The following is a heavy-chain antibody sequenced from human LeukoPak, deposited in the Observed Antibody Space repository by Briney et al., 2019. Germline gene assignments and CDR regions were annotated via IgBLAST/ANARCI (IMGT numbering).Heavy chain of an antibody. CDR1: GYSFTNYW. CDR2: IYPGDSNT. D-gene: IGHD2-2*01. CDR3: ARHWARYCSSTSCFVGIDY. V-gene: IGHV5-51*01. Sequence: GESLKISCKGSGYSFTNYWIGWVRQMPGKGLEWMGIIYPGDSNTRYSPSFQGQVTISADKSISTAYLQWGSLKASDTAMYYCARHWARYCSSTSCFVGIDYWGQGTLVTVSS. J-gene: IGHJ4*02.